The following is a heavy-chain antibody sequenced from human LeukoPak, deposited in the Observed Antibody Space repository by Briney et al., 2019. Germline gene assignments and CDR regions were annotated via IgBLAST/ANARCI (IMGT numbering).Heavy chain of an antibody. J-gene: IGHJ3*02. CDR2: ISYDGSNK. CDR1: GFTFSSYG. V-gene: IGHV3-30*18. CDR3: AKGDVGYCSSTSCYAGDGAFDI. D-gene: IGHD2-2*01. Sequence: PGGSLRLSCAASGFTFSSYGMHWVRQAPGKGLEWVAVISYDGSNKYYADSVKGRFTISRDNSKNTLYLQMNSLRAEDTAVYYCAKGDVGYCSSTSCYAGDGAFDIWGQGTMVTVSS.